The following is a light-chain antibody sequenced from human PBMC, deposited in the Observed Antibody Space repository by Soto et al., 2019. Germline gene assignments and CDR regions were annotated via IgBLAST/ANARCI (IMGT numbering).Light chain of an antibody. J-gene: IGKJ1*01. V-gene: IGKV4-1*01. CDR1: QRVLYSSNNKNY. Sequence: DIVMTQSPDSLAVSLGERATINCKSSQRVLYSSNNKNYLAWYQQKPGQPPNLLIYWASTRESGVPDRFSGSGSGTDFTLTISSLQAEDVAIYYCQQYYSTPKTFGQGTKVEIK. CDR2: WAS. CDR3: QQYYSTPKT.